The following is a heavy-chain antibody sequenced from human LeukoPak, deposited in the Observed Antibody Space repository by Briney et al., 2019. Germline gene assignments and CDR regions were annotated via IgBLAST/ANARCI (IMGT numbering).Heavy chain of an antibody. J-gene: IGHJ4*02. CDR2: IYYSGST. V-gene: IGHV4-59*12. CDR1: GGSISSYY. D-gene: IGHD3-16*01. Sequence: SETLSLTCTVSGGSISSYYWSWIRQPPGKGLEWIGYIYYSGSTNYNPSLKSRVTISVDTSKNQFSLKLSSVTAADTAVYYCARGGVLKSVDYWGQGTLVAVSS. CDR3: ARGGVLKSVDY.